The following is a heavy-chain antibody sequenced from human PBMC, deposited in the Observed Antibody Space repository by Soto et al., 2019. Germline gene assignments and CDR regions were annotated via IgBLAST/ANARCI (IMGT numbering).Heavy chain of an antibody. CDR1: GFTFSSYA. CDR3: ARVDTAMVMGVDY. Sequence: LRLSCAASGFTFSSYAMHWVRQAPGKGLEWVAVISYDGSNKYYADSVKGRFTISRDNSKNTLYLQMNSLRAEDTAVYYCARVDTAMVMGVDYWGQGTLVTVSS. V-gene: IGHV3-30-3*01. CDR2: ISYDGSNK. J-gene: IGHJ4*02. D-gene: IGHD5-18*01.